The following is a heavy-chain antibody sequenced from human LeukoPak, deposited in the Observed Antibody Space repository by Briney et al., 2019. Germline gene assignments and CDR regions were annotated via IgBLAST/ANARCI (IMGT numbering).Heavy chain of an antibody. D-gene: IGHD3-3*01. CDR3: ARLRDDFWSGYYISLEASPLDY. J-gene: IGHJ4*02. CDR2: IIPIFGTA. V-gene: IGHV1-69*05. CDR1: GGTFSSYA. Sequence: SVKVSCKASGGTFSSYAISWVRQAPGQGLEWMGGIIPIFGTANCAQKFQGRVTITTDESTSTAYMELSSLRSEDTAVYYCARLRDDFWSGYYISLEASPLDYWGQGTLVTVSS.